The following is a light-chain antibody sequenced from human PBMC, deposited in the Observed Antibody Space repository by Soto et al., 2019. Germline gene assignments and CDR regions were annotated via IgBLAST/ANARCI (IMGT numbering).Light chain of an antibody. CDR1: QRAHNN. Sequence: EIVMTQSPATLSVSPGERATLSCRASQRAHNNLAWYQQKPGQAPRLLIYLTSTRATGVPARFSGSGSGTDFTLTISSLQSEDFAFYYCQQDQWCPLTFGGGTKVEIK. CDR2: LTS. CDR3: QQDQWCPLT. V-gene: IGKV3-15*01. J-gene: IGKJ4*01.